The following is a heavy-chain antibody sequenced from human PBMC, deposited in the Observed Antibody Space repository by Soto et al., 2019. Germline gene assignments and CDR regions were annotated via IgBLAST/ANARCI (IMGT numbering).Heavy chain of an antibody. CDR3: SRVIIQDGEY. J-gene: IGHJ4*02. V-gene: IGHV3-30-3*01. Sequence: QVQLVESGGGVVQPGTSLRVSCGASGFTFSAYVMHWVRQARGKGLEWVAAISYDGNSEYYAASVKGRFTVSRDNSKNTVFLEMNDLRVSDTAVYYCSRVIIQDGEYWCQGTLVTVSS. CDR1: GFTFSAYV. CDR2: ISYDGNSE. D-gene: IGHD3-3*01.